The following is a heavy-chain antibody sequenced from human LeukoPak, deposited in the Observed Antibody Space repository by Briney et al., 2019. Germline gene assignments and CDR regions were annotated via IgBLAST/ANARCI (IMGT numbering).Heavy chain of an antibody. CDR2: ISYDGSNK. J-gene: IGHJ3*02. D-gene: IGHD3-10*01. V-gene: IGHV3-30-3*01. CDR1: GFTFSSYA. Sequence: GGSLRLSCAATGFTFSSYAMHRVRQAPGKGLEWVAVISYDGSNKYYADSVKGRFTISRDNSKNTLYLQMNSLRAEDTAVYYCAKDGNYYGFGPPAFDIWGQGTMVTVSS. CDR3: AKDGNYYGFGPPAFDI.